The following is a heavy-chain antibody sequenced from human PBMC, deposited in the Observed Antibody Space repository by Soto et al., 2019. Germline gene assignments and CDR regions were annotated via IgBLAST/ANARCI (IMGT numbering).Heavy chain of an antibody. V-gene: IGHV3-48*01. D-gene: IGHD4-17*01. CDR3: ARDLNYGLFDY. CDR2: ISSSSSTL. Sequence: EVQLVESGGGLVQPGGSLRLSCAASGFTFSSYSMNWVRQAPGKGLEWVSYISSSSSTLYYADSVKGRFTLPRDNAKNSLNLQMNSLRPEDTAVYYCARDLNYGLFDYWGQGTLVTVSS. J-gene: IGHJ4*02. CDR1: GFTFSSYS.